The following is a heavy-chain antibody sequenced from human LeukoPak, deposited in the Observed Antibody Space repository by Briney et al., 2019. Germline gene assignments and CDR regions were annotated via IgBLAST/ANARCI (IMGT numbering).Heavy chain of an antibody. CDR1: GFTFSNAW. Sequence: GGSLRLSCAASGFTFSNAWMSWVRQAPGKGLEWVGRIKRKTDGGTTDYAAPVKGRFTISRDDSKNMLYLQMNSLKNEDTAVYYCTTDSVTARRDDAFDNWGQGTVVTVSS. D-gene: IGHD2-21*02. CDR2: IKRKTDGGTT. CDR3: TTDSVTARRDDAFDN. J-gene: IGHJ3*02. V-gene: IGHV3-15*01.